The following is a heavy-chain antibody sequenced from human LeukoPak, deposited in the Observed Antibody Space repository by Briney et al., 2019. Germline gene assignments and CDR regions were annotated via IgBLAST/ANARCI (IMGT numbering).Heavy chain of an antibody. D-gene: IGHD3-22*01. CDR1: GGSISSSSYS. CDR3: AREGLYDSLFDI. J-gene: IGHJ3*02. Sequence: SETLSLTCTVSGGSISSSSYSWGWIRQPPGKGLEWIGYIYYSGSTNYNPSLKSRVTISVDTSKNQFSLKLSSVTAADTAVYYCAREGLYDSLFDIWGQGTMVTVSS. CDR2: IYYSGST. V-gene: IGHV4-61*01.